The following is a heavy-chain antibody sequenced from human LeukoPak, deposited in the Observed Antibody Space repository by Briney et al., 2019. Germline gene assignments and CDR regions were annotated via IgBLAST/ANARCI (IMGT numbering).Heavy chain of an antibody. Sequence: GASVKVSCKASGYTFTSYYMHWVRQAPGQGLEWMGIINPSGGSTSYAQKFQGRVTMTRDMSTSTVYMELSSLRSEDTAVYYCARVGRATLAYCGGDCYPVDAFDIWGQGTMVTVSS. CDR3: ARVGRATLAYCGGDCYPVDAFDI. J-gene: IGHJ3*02. CDR2: INPSGGST. D-gene: IGHD2-21*02. V-gene: IGHV1-46*01. CDR1: GYTFTSYY.